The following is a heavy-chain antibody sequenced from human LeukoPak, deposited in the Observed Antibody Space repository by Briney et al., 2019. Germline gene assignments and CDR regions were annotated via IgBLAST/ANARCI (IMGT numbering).Heavy chain of an antibody. Sequence: GGSLRLSCAATGFTFSSYSMNWVRQAPGKGLEGVSSISSSSSYIYHADSVKGRFTISRDNAKNSLYLQMNSLRAEDTAVYYCARDLRLDYWGQGTLVTVSS. CDR1: GFTFSSYS. CDR2: ISSSSSYI. J-gene: IGHJ4*02. CDR3: ARDLRLDY. V-gene: IGHV3-21*01.